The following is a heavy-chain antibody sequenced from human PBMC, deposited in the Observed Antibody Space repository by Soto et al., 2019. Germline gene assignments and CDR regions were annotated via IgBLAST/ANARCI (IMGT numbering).Heavy chain of an antibody. D-gene: IGHD3-3*01. V-gene: IGHV1-8*01. J-gene: IGHJ6*02. CDR1: GYTITSYD. CDR2: MNPNSGNT. Sequence: ASVKVSCKASGYTITSYDINWVRQATGQGLEWMGWMNPNSGNTGYAQKFQGRVTMTRNTSISTAYMELSSLRSEDTAVYYCARYQTYYDFWSGYYPHYYYGMDVWGQGTTVTVSS. CDR3: ARYQTYYDFWSGYYPHYYYGMDV.